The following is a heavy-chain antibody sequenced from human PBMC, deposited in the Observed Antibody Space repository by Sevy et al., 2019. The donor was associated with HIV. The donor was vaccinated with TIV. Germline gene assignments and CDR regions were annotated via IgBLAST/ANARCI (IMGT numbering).Heavy chain of an antibody. V-gene: IGHV4-39*02. CDR1: GGSISSSSYY. D-gene: IGHD3-10*01. CDR2: IYYSGST. J-gene: IGHJ6*03. CDR3: AREASYYGSGSYPRGYYYYMDV. Sequence: SETLSLTCTVSGGSISSSSYYWGWIRQPPGKGLEWIGSIYYSGSTYYNPSLKSRVTISVDTSKNQFSLKLSSVTAADMAVYYCAREASYYGSGSYPRGYYYYMDVWGKGTTVTVSS.